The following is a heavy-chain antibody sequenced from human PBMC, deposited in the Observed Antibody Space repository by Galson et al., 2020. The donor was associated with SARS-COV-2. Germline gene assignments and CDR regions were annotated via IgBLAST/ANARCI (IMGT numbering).Heavy chain of an antibody. V-gene: IGHV3-49*04. J-gene: IGHJ4*02. CDR1: GFTFGDYA. Sequence: TGGSLRLSCTASGFTFGDYAMSWVRQAPGKGLEWVGFIRSKAYGGTTEYAASVKGRFTISRDDSKSIAYLQMNSLKTEDTAVYYCTGDDFWSGYYAHWGQGTLVTVSS. CDR3: TGDDFWSGYYAH. CDR2: IRSKAYGGTT. D-gene: IGHD3-3*01.